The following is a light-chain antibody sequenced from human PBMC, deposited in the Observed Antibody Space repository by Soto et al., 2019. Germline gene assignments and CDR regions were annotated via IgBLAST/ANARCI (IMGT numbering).Light chain of an antibody. CDR3: ATWDDSLNAWV. CDR2: SDN. V-gene: IGLV1-44*01. J-gene: IGLJ3*02. Sequence: QSVLTQPPSASGTPGQRVTISCSGRNSNIGSYTVNWYLQLPGTAPKLLIYSDNQRPSGVPGRFSGSKSGTSASLAISGLQSEDEADYYCATWDDSLNAWVFGGGTKLTVL. CDR1: NSNIGSYT.